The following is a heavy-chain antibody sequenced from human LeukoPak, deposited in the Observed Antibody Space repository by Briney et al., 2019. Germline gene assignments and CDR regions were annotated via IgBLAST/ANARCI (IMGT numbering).Heavy chain of an antibody. V-gene: IGHV3-48*01. CDR1: GFNFSIFG. D-gene: IGHD2-2*01. J-gene: IGHJ4*02. CDR3: AKDIVLIPAAAFDY. CDR2: ISGRSSAI. Sequence: PGGSLRLSCAASGFNFSIFGMNWVRQAPGKGLEWLSYISGRSSAIYYADSVKGRFTISRDNSKNTLYLQMNSLRADDTAVYYCAKDIVLIPAAAFDYWGQGTLVTVSS.